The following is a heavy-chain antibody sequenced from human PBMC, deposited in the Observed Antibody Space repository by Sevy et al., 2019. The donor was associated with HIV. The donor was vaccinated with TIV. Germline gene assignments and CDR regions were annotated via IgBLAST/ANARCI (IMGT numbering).Heavy chain of an antibody. D-gene: IGHD3-16*01. J-gene: IGHJ5*02. CDR1: GGSISSSSYY. CDR2: IYYSGST. V-gene: IGHV4-39*01. CDR3: ARHFGAGGSFDP. Sequence: SETLSLTCTVSGGSISSSSYYWGWIRQPPGKGLEWIGSIYYSGSTYYNPSLKSRVTISVDTSKNQFSLKLSSVTAADTAVYYCARHFGAGGSFDPWGQRTLVTVSS.